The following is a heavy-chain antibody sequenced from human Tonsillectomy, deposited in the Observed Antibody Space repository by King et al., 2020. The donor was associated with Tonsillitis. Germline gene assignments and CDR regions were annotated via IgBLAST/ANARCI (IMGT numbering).Heavy chain of an antibody. CDR3: AKYRLCSAGSCLSGFDP. CDR2: IGGSGGTT. Sequence: VQLVESGGGLVQPGGSLRLSWAASGFTFSRYDMNWVRQAPGKGLEWVSTIGGSGGTTYYADSVKGRFTISRDKSKNTLYLHMNSLRAEDTAVYYCAKYRLCSAGSCLSGFDPWGQGTLVTVSS. CDR1: GFTFSRYD. J-gene: IGHJ5*02. D-gene: IGHD2-15*01. V-gene: IGHV3-23*04.